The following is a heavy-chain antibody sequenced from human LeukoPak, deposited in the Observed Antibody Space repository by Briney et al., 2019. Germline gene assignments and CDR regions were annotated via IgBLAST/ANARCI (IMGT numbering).Heavy chain of an antibody. V-gene: IGHV1-2*02. CDR2: INPNSGGT. D-gene: IGHD3-3*01. CDR1: GYTFTGYY. J-gene: IGHJ6*03. CDR3: AREGHEGRFLEWLGRRYYYMDV. Sequence: ASVKVSCKASGYTFTGYYMHWVRQAPGQGLEWMGWINPNSGGTNYAQKFQGRVTMTRDTSISTAYMELSRLRSDDTAVYYCAREGHEGRFLEWLGRRYYYMDVWGKGTTVTVSS.